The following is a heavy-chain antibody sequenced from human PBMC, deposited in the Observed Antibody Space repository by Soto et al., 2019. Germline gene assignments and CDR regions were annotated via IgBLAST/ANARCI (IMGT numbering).Heavy chain of an antibody. Sequence: QVQLVQSGAEVKKPGASVKVSCKASGYTFTSYAMHWVRQAPGQRLEWMGWINASNGNTKYSRKFQGRVTITRDPSASKAYMELSSLRSEETAVYSCARDRRSYYGSGSYYPLPNFDYWGQGNLVTVSS. CDR1: GYTFTSYA. CDR2: INASNGNT. J-gene: IGHJ4*02. D-gene: IGHD3-10*01. V-gene: IGHV1-3*01. CDR3: ARDRRSYYGSGSYYPLPNFDY.